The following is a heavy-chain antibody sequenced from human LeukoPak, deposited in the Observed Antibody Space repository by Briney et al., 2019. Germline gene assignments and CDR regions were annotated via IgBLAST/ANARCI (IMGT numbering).Heavy chain of an antibody. V-gene: IGHV1-69*13. CDR2: IIPIFGTA. D-gene: IGHD3-10*01. CDR3: ATVKEGITMVRGVYYYYMDV. CDR1: GGTFSSYA. Sequence: ASVKVSCKASGGTFSSYAISWVRQAPGQGLEWMGGIIPIFGTANYARKFQGRVTITADESTSTAYMELSSLRSEDTAVYYCATVKEGITMVRGVYYYYMDVWGKGTTVTISS. J-gene: IGHJ6*03.